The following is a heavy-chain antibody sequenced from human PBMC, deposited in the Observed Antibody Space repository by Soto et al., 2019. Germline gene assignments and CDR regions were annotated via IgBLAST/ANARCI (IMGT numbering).Heavy chain of an antibody. CDR2: IIPIFGTA. CDR3: AKVRYSSPMGYYYGMDV. Sequence: QAQLEQSGGEVKKPGASVKVSCKASRVAFSKFIVTWVRQAPGLGLEWVGGIIPIFGTANYAQKFQGRVTITAHESTSTSYMEVNNLRSEDTAVYYCAKVRYSSPMGYYYGMDVWGQGTTVTVSS. CDR1: RVAFSKFI. V-gene: IGHV1-69*01. D-gene: IGHD6-19*01. J-gene: IGHJ6*02.